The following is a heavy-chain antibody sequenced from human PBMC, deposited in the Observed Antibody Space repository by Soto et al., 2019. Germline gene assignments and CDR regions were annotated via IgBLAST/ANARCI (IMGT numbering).Heavy chain of an antibody. D-gene: IGHD2-15*01. V-gene: IGHV3-48*01. Sequence: GESLKISCAASGFTFISHVMNWVRQAPGKGLEWISYASSSNGVIYYADSVKGRFTISRDNAKSSLYLQMNSLRAEDTAVYYCARVNYCSGGTCYLFDYWGQGTLVTVSS. J-gene: IGHJ4*02. CDR1: GFTFISHV. CDR2: ASSSNGVI. CDR3: ARVNYCSGGTCYLFDY.